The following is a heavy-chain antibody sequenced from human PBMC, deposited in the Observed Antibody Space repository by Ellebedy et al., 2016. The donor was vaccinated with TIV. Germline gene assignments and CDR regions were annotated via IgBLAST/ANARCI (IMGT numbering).Heavy chain of an antibody. CDR3: ARDGYFHDGFDF. Sequence: GESLKISCAASGFTFSHYWMNWVRQAPGKGLEWVAFINPDGNEKYYVDSIKGRFTISRDNAKNMLYLQMNSLRVEDTAVYYCARDGYFHDGFDFWGQGTPVTVSS. J-gene: IGHJ4*02. CDR2: INPDGNEK. V-gene: IGHV3-7*01. CDR1: GFTFSHYW. D-gene: IGHD2-15*01.